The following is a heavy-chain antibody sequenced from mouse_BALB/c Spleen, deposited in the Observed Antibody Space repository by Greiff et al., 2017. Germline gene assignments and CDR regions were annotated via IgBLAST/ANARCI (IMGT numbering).Heavy chain of an antibody. CDR3: ASSIYDGYYGGFAY. Sequence: VQLQQSGAELARPGASVKLSCKASGYTFTSYWMQWVKQRPGQGLEWIGAIYPGDGDTRYTQKFKGKATLTADKSSSTAYMQLSSLASEDSAVYYCASSIYDGYYGGFAYWGQGTLVTVSA. CDR2: IYPGDGDT. D-gene: IGHD2-3*01. CDR1: GYTFTSYW. J-gene: IGHJ3*01. V-gene: IGHV1-87*01.